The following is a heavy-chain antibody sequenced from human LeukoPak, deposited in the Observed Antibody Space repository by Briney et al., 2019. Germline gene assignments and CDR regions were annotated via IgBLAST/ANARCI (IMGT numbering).Heavy chain of an antibody. CDR1: GFTFSSYG. D-gene: IGHD2-15*01. J-gene: IGHJ6*04. Sequence: GRSLRLSCAASGFTFSSYGMHWVRQAPGKGLEGGAVIWYDGSNKYYADSVKGRFTISRDNSKNTLYLQMNSLRAEDTAVYYCARDWLRGCSGGSCYSSYYGMDVWGKGTTVTVSS. CDR2: IWYDGSNK. CDR3: ARDWLRGCSGGSCYSSYYGMDV. V-gene: IGHV3-33*01.